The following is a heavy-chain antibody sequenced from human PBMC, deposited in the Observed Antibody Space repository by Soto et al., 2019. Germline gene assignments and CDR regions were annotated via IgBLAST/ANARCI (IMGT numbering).Heavy chain of an antibody. D-gene: IGHD3-22*01. CDR3: ARRGYYYDSSGYPGDDAFDI. Sequence: PXESLKISWKCSGYSFTSYGIGLVLQMPGKGLEWMGIIYPGDSDTRYSPSFQGQVTISADKSISTAYLQWSSLKASDTAMYYCARRGYYYDSSGYPGDDAFDIWGQETMVTVSS. V-gene: IGHV5-51*01. J-gene: IGHJ3*02. CDR1: GYSFTSYG. CDR2: IYPGDSDT.